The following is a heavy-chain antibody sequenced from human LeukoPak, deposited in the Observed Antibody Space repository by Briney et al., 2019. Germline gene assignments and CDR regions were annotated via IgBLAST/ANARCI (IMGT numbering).Heavy chain of an antibody. V-gene: IGHV4-4*02. Sequence: SETLSLTCAVSGGSISSSNWWSWVRQPPGKELEWIGEIYHSGSTNYNPSLKSQVTISVDKSKNQFSLNLSSVTAADTAVYYCAKSNGYGLIDIWGQGTMVTVSS. J-gene: IGHJ3*02. D-gene: IGHD3-10*01. CDR3: AKSNGYGLIDI. CDR2: IYHSGST. CDR1: GGSISSSNW.